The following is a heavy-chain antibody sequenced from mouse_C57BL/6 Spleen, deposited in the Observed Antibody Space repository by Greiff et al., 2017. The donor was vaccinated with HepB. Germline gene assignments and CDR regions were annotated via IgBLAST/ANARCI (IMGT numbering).Heavy chain of an antibody. Sequence: QVQLQQPGAELVRPGTSVKLSCKASGYTFTSYWMHWVKQRPGQGLEWIGVIDPSDSYTNYNQKFKGKATLTVDTSSSTAYMQLSSLTSEDSAVYYCARGGDYGLAGFAYWGQGTLVTVSS. J-gene: IGHJ3*01. V-gene: IGHV1-59*01. CDR2: IDPSDSYT. D-gene: IGHD1-1*02. CDR3: ARGGDYGLAGFAY. CDR1: GYTFTSYW.